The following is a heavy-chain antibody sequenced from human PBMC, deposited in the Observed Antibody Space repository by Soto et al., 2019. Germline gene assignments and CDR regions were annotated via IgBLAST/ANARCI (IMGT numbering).Heavy chain of an antibody. V-gene: IGHV4-59*12. Sequence: SETLSLTCTVSGASISRYYWSWIRQSPGKGLEWIGYMYYSGNANYNPSLRSRITISVDTSKNQFSLNLSSVTAADTAVYYCARVPDRWGQGTLVTVSS. CDR1: GASISRYY. CDR3: ARVPDR. D-gene: IGHD2-2*01. CDR2: MYYSGNA. J-gene: IGHJ5*02.